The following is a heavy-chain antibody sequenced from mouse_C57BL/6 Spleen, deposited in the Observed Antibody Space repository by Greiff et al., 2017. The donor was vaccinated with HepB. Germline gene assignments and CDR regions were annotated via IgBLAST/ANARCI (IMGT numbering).Heavy chain of an antibody. Sequence: QVQLQQPGAELVKPGASVKMSCKASGYTFTSYWITWVKQRPGQGLEWIGDIYPGSGSTNYNEKFKSKATLTVDTSSSTAYMQLSSLTSEDSAVYYCARGGQYYYGSSYWYFDVWGTGTTVTVSS. CDR3: ARGGQYYYGSSYWYFDV. J-gene: IGHJ1*03. CDR1: GYTFTSYW. D-gene: IGHD1-1*01. V-gene: IGHV1-55*01. CDR2: IYPGSGST.